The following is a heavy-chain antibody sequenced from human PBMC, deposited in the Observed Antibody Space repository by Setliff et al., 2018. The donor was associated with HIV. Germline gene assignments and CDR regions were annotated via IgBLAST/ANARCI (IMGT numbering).Heavy chain of an antibody. Sequence: ASVKVSCKASGYTFTGYYMHWVRQAPGQGLEWMGWINPNSGGTNYAQKFQGRVTMTRDTSISTAYMELSRLRSDDTAVYYCARVSGYSSGWYAFAPSKAAFDIWGQGTMVTVSS. CDR1: GYTFTGYY. J-gene: IGHJ3*02. V-gene: IGHV1-2*02. CDR2: INPNSGGT. D-gene: IGHD6-19*01. CDR3: ARVSGYSSGWYAFAPSKAAFDI.